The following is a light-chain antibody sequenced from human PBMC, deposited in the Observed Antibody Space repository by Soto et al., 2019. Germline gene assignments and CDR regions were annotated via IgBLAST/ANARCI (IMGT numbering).Light chain of an antibody. CDR3: CSYGGSSAVV. J-gene: IGLJ2*01. V-gene: IGLV2-11*01. CDR1: SSDVGGYNF. CDR2: DVN. Sequence: QSALTQPPSVSGSPGQSVTISCTGTSSDVGGYNFVSCYQQHPGKAPKHMIYDVNKRPSVVPGRFAGSKSGTAASRTIAGLQAEDEADYCCCSYGGSSAVVFGGGTKLTVL.